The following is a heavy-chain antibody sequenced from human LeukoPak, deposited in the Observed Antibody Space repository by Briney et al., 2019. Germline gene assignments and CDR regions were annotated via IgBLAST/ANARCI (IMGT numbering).Heavy chain of an antibody. V-gene: IGHV3-9*01. CDR1: GFTFDDYA. CDR2: ISWNSGST. Sequence: GRSLRLSCAASGFTFDDYAMYWVRQAPGKGLEWVSGISWNSGSTGYADSVKGRFTISRDNAKNSLYLQMNSLRAEDTALYYCAKDKSAMVRGVGDAFDIWGQGTMVTVSS. D-gene: IGHD3-10*01. J-gene: IGHJ3*02. CDR3: AKDKSAMVRGVGDAFDI.